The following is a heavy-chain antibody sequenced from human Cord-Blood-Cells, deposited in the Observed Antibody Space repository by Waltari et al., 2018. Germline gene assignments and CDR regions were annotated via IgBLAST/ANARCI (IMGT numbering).Heavy chain of an antibody. CDR1: GFTVSSNY. J-gene: IGHJ4*02. Sequence: EVQLVETGGGLIQPGGSLRLSCAASGFTVSSNYMSWVRQAPGKGRGWVSGIYSGGSTSDAYSVKGRFTISRDNSKNTLYLQMNSLRAEDTAVYYCARVVTGFFDYWGQGTLVTVSS. V-gene: IGHV3-53*02. D-gene: IGHD2-21*02. CDR2: IYSGGST. CDR3: ARVVTGFFDY.